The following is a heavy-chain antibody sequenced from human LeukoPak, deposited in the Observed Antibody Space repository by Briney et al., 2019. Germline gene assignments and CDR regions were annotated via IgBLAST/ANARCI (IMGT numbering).Heavy chain of an antibody. CDR1: GFTVSSNY. CDR3: ASCRYSSSWPTFDY. V-gene: IGHV3-66*01. D-gene: IGHD6-13*01. CDR2: IYSGGST. J-gene: IGHJ4*02. Sequence: GGSLRLSCAASGFTVSSNYMSRVRQAPGKGLEWVSVIYSGGSTYYADSVKGRFTISRDNSKNTLYLQMNSLRAEDTAVYYCASCRYSSSWPTFDYWGQGTLVTVSS.